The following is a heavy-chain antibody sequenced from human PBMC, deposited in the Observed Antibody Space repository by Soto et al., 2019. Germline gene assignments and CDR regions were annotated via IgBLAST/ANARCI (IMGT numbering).Heavy chain of an antibody. V-gene: IGHV1-69*08. J-gene: IGHJ4*02. D-gene: IGHD3-16*02. CDR2: IIPILGIA. CDR3: ARDEDDYVWGSYRYTGFDY. Sequence: QVQLVQSGAEVKKPGSSVKVSCKASGGTFSSYTISWVRQAPGQGLEWMGRIIPILGIANYAQKFQGRVTITADKSTSTAYMELSSLRSEDTAVYYCARDEDDYVWGSYRYTGFDYWGQGTLVTVSS. CDR1: GGTFSSYT.